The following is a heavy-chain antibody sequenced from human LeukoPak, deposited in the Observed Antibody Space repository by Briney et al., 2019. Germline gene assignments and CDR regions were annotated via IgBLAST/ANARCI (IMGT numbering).Heavy chain of an antibody. D-gene: IGHD4-17*01. J-gene: IGHJ4*02. V-gene: IGHV1-46*01. Sequence: ASVKVSCKASGYTFTSYYMHWVRQAPGQGLEWMGIINPSGGSTSYAQKFQGRVTITADKSTSTAYMELSSLRSEDTAVYYCARFSLYGDYSPFDYWGQGTLVTVSS. CDR1: GYTFTSYY. CDR3: ARFSLYGDYSPFDY. CDR2: INPSGGST.